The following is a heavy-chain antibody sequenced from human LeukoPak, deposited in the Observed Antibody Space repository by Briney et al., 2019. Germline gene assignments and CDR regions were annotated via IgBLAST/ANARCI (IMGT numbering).Heavy chain of an antibody. Sequence: GGSLRLSCAASGFTFSNFAMNWVRQAPGKGLEWVSTISGSGGSTYYADSVKGRFTISRDNSKNTLYLQMNSLRAEDTAVYYCAKMVNNEQWLVPSDYWGQGTLVTVSS. V-gene: IGHV3-23*01. CDR3: AKMVNNEQWLVPSDY. CDR2: ISGSGGST. D-gene: IGHD6-19*01. J-gene: IGHJ4*02. CDR1: GFTFSNFA.